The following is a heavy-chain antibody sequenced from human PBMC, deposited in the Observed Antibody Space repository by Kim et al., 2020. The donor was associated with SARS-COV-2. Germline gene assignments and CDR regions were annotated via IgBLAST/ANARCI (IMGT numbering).Heavy chain of an antibody. D-gene: IGHD3-10*01. CDR3: ASYGSGSEIFDY. Sequence: SETLSLTCTVSGGYISSGGYYWSWIRQHPGKGLEWIGYIYYSGSTYYNPSLKSRVTISVDTSKNQFSLKLSSVTAADTAVYYCASYGSGSEIFDYWGQGTLGTVSS. CDR2: IYYSGST. CDR1: GGYISSGGYY. J-gene: IGHJ4*02. V-gene: IGHV4-31*03.